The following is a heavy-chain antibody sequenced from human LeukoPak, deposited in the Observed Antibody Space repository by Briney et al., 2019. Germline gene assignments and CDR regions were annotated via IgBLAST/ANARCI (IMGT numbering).Heavy chain of an antibody. V-gene: IGHV4-59*01. Sequence: PSETLSLTCSVSGDSISTYHWNWIRKPPGRGLEWIGYMQSTGNSNYNPYLRSRVTMFVDTSKNQVALILRSVTAADTAVYFCARDKQHSYGRYFDHWGQGALVTVSS. CDR3: ARDKQHSYGRYFDH. D-gene: IGHD5-18*01. CDR1: GDSISTYH. CDR2: MQSTGNS. J-gene: IGHJ4*02.